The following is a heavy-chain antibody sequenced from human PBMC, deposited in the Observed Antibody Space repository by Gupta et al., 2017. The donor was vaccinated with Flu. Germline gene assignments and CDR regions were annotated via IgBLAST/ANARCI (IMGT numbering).Heavy chain of an antibody. V-gene: IGHV3-33*01. CDR3: ARHFYDSSGYNPSIGPLDP. Sequence: QVQLVESGGGVVQPGRSLSLSCAASGVIFSSYGLYWVRQAPGKGLEWVAVIWYDGSNKYYADSVKGRFTISRDNSKNTLYLQMNSLRAEDTAVYYCARHFYDSSGYNPSIGPLDPWGQGTLVTVSS. CDR2: IWYDGSNK. D-gene: IGHD3-22*01. CDR1: GVIFSSYG. J-gene: IGHJ5*02.